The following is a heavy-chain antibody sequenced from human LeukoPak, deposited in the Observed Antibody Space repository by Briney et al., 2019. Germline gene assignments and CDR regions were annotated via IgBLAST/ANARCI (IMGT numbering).Heavy chain of an antibody. D-gene: IGHD2-2*01. CDR2: IIPILGIA. Sequence: SVKVSCKASGGTFSGYAISWVRQAPGQGLEWMGRIIPILGIANYAQKFQGRVTITADKSTSTAYMELSSLRSEDTAVYYCARVEGYCSRISCYVRWFDPWGQGTLVTVSS. J-gene: IGHJ5*02. CDR3: ARVEGYCSRISCYVRWFDP. CDR1: GGTFSGYA. V-gene: IGHV1-69*04.